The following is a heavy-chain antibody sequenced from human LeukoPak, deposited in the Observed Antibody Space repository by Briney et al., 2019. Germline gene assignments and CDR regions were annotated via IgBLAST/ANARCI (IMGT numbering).Heavy chain of an antibody. V-gene: IGHV3-23*01. CDR3: AKTSAFSYGTLDY. Sequence: GGSLRLSCAASGFTFTTYAMSWVRQAPGKGLEWVSAISVSGGSTYYADSVKGRFTISRDSSKNTVYLQMNSLRAEDTALYYCAKTSAFSYGTLDYWGQGALVTVSS. D-gene: IGHD5-18*01. CDR2: ISVSGGST. J-gene: IGHJ4*02. CDR1: GFTFTTYA.